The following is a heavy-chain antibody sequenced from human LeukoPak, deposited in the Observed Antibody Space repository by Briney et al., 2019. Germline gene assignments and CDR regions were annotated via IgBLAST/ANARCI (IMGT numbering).Heavy chain of an antibody. CDR1: GFTFSTHA. D-gene: IGHD6-13*01. J-gene: IGHJ4*02. CDR3: AKPPPDSSSWLFDY. Sequence: PGGSLRLSCAASGFTFSTHAMSWVRQAPGKGLEWVSTISGNGGTTYYADSVQGRFTISRDNSKNTLYLQMNSLRVEDTAVYYCAKPPPDSSSWLFDYWGQGTLVTVSS. V-gene: IGHV3-23*01. CDR2: ISGNGGTT.